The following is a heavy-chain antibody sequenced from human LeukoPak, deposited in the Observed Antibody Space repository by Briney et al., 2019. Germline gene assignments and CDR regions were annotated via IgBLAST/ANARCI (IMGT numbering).Heavy chain of an antibody. CDR3: ATGASTAMRGLHV. Sequence: ASVKVSCKVSGDSLTDLSMHWVRQAPGKGLEWMGGSDLEDGETVYAQKFEDRLIVTEDTSTGTAYMELRSLTPEDTALYYCATGASTAMRGLHVWGQGTTVTVSS. CDR2: SDLEDGET. J-gene: IGHJ6*02. D-gene: IGHD2-2*01. V-gene: IGHV1-24*01. CDR1: GDSLTDLS.